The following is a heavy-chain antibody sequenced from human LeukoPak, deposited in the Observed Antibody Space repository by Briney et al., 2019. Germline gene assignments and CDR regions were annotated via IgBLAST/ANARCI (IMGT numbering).Heavy chain of an antibody. D-gene: IGHD3-9*01. V-gene: IGHV4-34*01. CDR3: ARGRRDILTGYYLQFLDY. CDR2: INHSGST. Sequence: SETLSLTCTVSGGSISSYYWSWIRQPPGKGLEWIGEINHSGSTNYNPSLKSRVTISVDTSKNQFSLKLSSVTAADTAVYYCARGRRDILTGYYLQFLDYWGQGTLVTVSS. CDR1: GGSISSYY. J-gene: IGHJ4*02.